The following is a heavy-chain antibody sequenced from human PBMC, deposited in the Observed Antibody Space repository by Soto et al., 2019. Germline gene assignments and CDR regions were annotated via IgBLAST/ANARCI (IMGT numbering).Heavy chain of an antibody. CDR3: ARASYDSSGYFDFDE. V-gene: IGHV4-31*03. CDR1: GGSISSGGYY. CDR2: IYYSGST. J-gene: IGHJ4*02. D-gene: IGHD3-22*01. Sequence: PSETLSLTCTVSGGSISSGGYYWSWIRQHPGKGLEWIGYIYYSGSTYYNPSLKSRVTISVDTSKNQFSLKLSSVTAADTAVYYCARASYDSSGYFDFDEWGQGTLVTVSS.